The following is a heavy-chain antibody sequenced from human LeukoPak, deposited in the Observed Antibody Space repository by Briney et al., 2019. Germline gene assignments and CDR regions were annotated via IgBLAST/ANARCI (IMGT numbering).Heavy chain of an antibody. CDR3: ARRVAGTEEFDY. CDR1: GFTFSSYS. V-gene: IGHV3-48*01. D-gene: IGHD6-19*01. J-gene: IGHJ4*02. Sequence: GGSLRLSCAASGFTFSSYSMNWVRQAPGKGLEWVSYIGSSSSTIYYADSVKGRFTISRDNAKNSLYLQMNSLRAEDTAVYYCARRVAGTEEFDYWGQGTLVTVSS. CDR2: IGSSSSTI.